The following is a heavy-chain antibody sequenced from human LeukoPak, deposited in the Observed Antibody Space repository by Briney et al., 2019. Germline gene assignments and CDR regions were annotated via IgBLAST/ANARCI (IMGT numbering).Heavy chain of an antibody. CDR1: GYTFTNYG. CDR3: ARDRRYFYDSSGSRGSDY. J-gene: IGHJ4*02. V-gene: IGHV1-18*04. D-gene: IGHD3-22*01. Sequence: ASVKVSCKASGYTFTNYGVSWVRQAPGQGLEWMGWIGTDNGNTNYEQKFQGRVTMTTDTSTSTAYMELRSLRSDDTPVYYCARDRRYFYDSSGSRGSDYWGQGTLVTVSS. CDR2: IGTDNGNT.